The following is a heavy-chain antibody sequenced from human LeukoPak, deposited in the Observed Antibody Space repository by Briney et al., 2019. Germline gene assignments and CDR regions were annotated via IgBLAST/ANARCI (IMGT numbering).Heavy chain of an antibody. CDR2: IVVGSGNT. D-gene: IGHD6-19*01. J-gene: IGHJ4*02. V-gene: IGHV1-58*01. Sequence: SVKVSCKASGFTFTSSAVQWVRQARGQRLEWIGWIVVGSGNTNYAQKFQERVTITRDVSTSTAYMELSSLRSEDTAVYYCAADSRVAGTFYFDYWGQGTLVTVSS. CDR1: GFTFTSSA. CDR3: AADSRVAGTFYFDY.